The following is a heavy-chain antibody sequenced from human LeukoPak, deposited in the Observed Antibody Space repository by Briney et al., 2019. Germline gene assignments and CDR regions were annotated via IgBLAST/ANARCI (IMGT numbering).Heavy chain of an antibody. CDR1: GYSFTSYW. V-gene: IGHV5-51*01. CDR2: IYPGDSDT. Sequence: GESLKISCKGSGYSFTSYWIVWVRQMPGKGLEWMGIIYPGDSDTRYSPSFQGRVTISADKSINTAYLQWSSLKASDTAIYYCARQNGYYKRGYFDYWGQGTLVTVSS. CDR3: ARQNGYYKRGYFDY. D-gene: IGHD1-26*01. J-gene: IGHJ4*02.